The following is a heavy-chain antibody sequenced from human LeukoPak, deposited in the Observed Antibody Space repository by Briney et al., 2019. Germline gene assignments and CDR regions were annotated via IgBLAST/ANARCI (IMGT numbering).Heavy chain of an antibody. Sequence: ASVKVCCKAFRYTFASYGISWVRQAPGQGLEWMGWISPYNADTNYARKFQGRVTMTTDSSTSTAYMELRSLRSDDTAVYYCARDPVPYDSSAYNAPTDYWGQGTLVTVSS. CDR2: ISPYNADT. D-gene: IGHD3-22*01. V-gene: IGHV1-18*01. J-gene: IGHJ4*02. CDR3: ARDPVPYDSSAYNAPTDY. CDR1: RYTFASYG.